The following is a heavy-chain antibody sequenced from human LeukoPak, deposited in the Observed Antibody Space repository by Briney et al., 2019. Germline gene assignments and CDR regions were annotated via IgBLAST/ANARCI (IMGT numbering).Heavy chain of an antibody. Sequence: GASVKLSCKASGYTFTGYYMHWVRQAPGQGLEWMGWINPNSGGTNYAQKFQGRVTMTRDTSISTAYMELSRLRSDDTAVYYCAREVGLKVTGTTGFDYWGQGTLVTVSS. CDR3: AREVGLKVTGTTGFDY. CDR2: INPNSGGT. V-gene: IGHV1-2*02. CDR1: GYTFTGYY. J-gene: IGHJ4*02. D-gene: IGHD1-20*01.